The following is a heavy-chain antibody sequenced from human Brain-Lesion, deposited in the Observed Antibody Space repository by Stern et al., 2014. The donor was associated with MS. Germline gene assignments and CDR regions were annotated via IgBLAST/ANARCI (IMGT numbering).Heavy chain of an antibody. Sequence: VQLVESGAEVKKPGASVKVSCKTSGYIFTGYYIHWVRQAPGQGLEWMAGINTNTGGAKYAQKFQGRVTMSRDTSISTAYVELSSLTSDDTAVYYCARDQRGITIFGVVTDYYYLGMDVWGQGTTVTVSS. J-gene: IGHJ6*02. V-gene: IGHV1-2*02. CDR2: INTNTGGA. CDR3: ARDQRGITIFGVVTDYYYLGMDV. D-gene: IGHD3-3*01. CDR1: GYIFTGYY.